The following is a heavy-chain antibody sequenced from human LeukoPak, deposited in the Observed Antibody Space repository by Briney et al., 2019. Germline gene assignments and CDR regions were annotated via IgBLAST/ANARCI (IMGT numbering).Heavy chain of an antibody. V-gene: IGHV3-21*01. D-gene: IGHD7-27*01. Sequence: GGSLRLSCAASGFTFSSYSMTWVRQAPGKGLEWVSSISSSSSYIYYADSVKGRFTISRDNAKNSLYLQMNSLRAEDTAVYYCARGALGAFDIWGQGTMVTVSS. CDR3: ARGALGAFDI. J-gene: IGHJ3*02. CDR2: ISSSSSYI. CDR1: GFTFSSYS.